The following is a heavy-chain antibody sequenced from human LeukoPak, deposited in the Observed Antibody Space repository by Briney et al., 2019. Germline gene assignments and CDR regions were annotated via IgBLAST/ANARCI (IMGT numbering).Heavy chain of an antibody. CDR1: GGSISSYY. CDR2: IYYSGST. V-gene: IGHV4-59*01. J-gene: IGHJ4*02. CDR3: ARGYYDYVWGSYRIHFDY. D-gene: IGHD3-16*02. Sequence: SETLSLTCTVSGGSISSYYWSWIRQPPGKGLEWIGYIYYSGSTNYNPSLKSRATISVDTSKNQFSLKLSSVTAADTAVYYCARGYYDYVWGSYRIHFDYLGQGTLVTVSS.